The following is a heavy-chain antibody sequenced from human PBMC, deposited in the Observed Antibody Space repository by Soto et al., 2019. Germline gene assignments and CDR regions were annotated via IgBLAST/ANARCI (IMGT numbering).Heavy chain of an antibody. J-gene: IGHJ6*02. CDR1: GFTFSSYA. V-gene: IGHV3-30-3*01. Sequence: GESLKISCAASGFTFSSYAMHWVRQAPGKGLEWVAVISYDGSNKYYADSVKGRFTISRDNSKNTLYLQMNSLRAEDTAVYYCARDLLMVRGVTIYYYYYGMDVWGQGTTVTVSS. D-gene: IGHD3-10*01. CDR3: ARDLLMVRGVTIYYYYYGMDV. CDR2: ISYDGSNK.